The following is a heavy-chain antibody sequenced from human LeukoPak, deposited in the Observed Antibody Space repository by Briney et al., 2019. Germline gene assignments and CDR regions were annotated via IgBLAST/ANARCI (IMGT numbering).Heavy chain of an antibody. CDR1: GYTFSNYD. CDR2: NSVYNGNT. CDR3: AKGSWFDS. V-gene: IGHV1-18*01. Sequence: GASVKVSCKASGYTFSNYDISWVRQAPGQGLEWMGRNSVYNGNTNYTQKLQGRVTMTTDTSTSTAYMELRSLRSDDTAVYYCAKGSWFDSWGQGTLVTVSS. J-gene: IGHJ5*01.